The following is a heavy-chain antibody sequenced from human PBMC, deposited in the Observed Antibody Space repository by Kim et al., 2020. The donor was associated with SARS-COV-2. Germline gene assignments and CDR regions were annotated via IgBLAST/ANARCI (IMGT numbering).Heavy chain of an antibody. D-gene: IGHD6-13*01. CDR2: IVVGTNNT. CDR1: GFTFTTSA. Sequence: SVKVSCKTSGFTFTTSAVQWVRQTRGQRLEWIGWIVVGTNNTNFAQEFEERVTITRDISTTTAYMELRSLTSEDTAVYFCAAGADGGIFDMWGQGTLVTVSS. J-gene: IGHJ3*02. V-gene: IGHV1-58*01. CDR3: AAGADGGIFDM.